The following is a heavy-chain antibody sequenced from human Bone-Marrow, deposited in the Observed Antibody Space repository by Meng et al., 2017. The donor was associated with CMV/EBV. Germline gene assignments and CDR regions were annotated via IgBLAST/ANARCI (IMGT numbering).Heavy chain of an antibody. V-gene: IGHV3-7*01. CDR1: GDSISSSSYY. D-gene: IGHD6-6*01. CDR3: ARPDYSRSSGHDGLSY. CDR2: INQDGSEK. Sequence: ETLSLTCTVSGDSISSSSYYWGWIRQPPGEGLEWMANINQDGSEKYYADSMKGRFTISRDNAKNSVYLQMNSLRAEDTAIYYCARPDYSRSSGHDGLSYWGQGTLVTVSS. J-gene: IGHJ4*02.